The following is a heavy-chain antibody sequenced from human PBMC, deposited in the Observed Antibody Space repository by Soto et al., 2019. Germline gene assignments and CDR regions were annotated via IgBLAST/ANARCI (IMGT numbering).Heavy chain of an antibody. V-gene: IGHV1-18*01. Sequence: ASVKVSCKASGYTFTSYGISWVRQAPGQGLEWMGWISAYNGNTNYAQKLQGRVTMTTDTSTSTAYMELRSLRSDDTAVYYCARVRGDIVVVPAATPYYYYGMDFRGQGTTVTVSS. J-gene: IGHJ6*02. CDR1: GYTFTSYG. D-gene: IGHD2-2*01. CDR2: ISAYNGNT. CDR3: ARVRGDIVVVPAATPYYYYGMDF.